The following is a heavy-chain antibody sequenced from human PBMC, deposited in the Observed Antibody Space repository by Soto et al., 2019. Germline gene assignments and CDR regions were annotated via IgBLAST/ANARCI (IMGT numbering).Heavy chain of an antibody. J-gene: IGHJ4*03. V-gene: IGHV4-4*07. Sequence: PSQTLPLTCTVSGGSVSSYYWNWIRQPAGKGMEWMVRIYTGGSTNYKPSLKSRVTLSVDTSTNQFSLRLTSVTAADTAVYYCARVSVGTPRGGSWPMPFDFWGHGTLVTVSS. CDR2: IYTGGST. CDR1: GGSVSSYY. D-gene: IGHD2-15*01. CDR3: ARVSVGTPRGGSWPMPFDF.